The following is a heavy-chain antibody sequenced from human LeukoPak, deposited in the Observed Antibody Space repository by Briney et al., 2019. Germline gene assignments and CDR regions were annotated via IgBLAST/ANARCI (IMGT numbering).Heavy chain of an antibody. J-gene: IGHJ4*02. Sequence: GGSLRLSCAASGFTFNSYNMNWVRQTPGRGLEWVSFISSDSSIVFYADSVKGRFTISRDNAFNSLYLQMNSLRDEDMAVYYCARDQGRLYYFDYWGQGALVTVSS. V-gene: IGHV3-48*02. CDR2: ISSDSSIV. CDR3: ARDQGRLYYFDY. D-gene: IGHD3-10*01. CDR1: GFTFNSYN.